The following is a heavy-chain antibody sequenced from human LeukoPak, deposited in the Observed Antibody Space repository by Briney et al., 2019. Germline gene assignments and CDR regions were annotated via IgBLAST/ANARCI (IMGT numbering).Heavy chain of an antibody. CDR1: GGSFSGYY. CDR2: INHNGST. J-gene: IGHJ4*02. Sequence: SETLSLTCAVYGGSFSGYYWSWIRQPPGKGLEWIGEINHNGSTNYNPSLKSRVTISVDTSKNQFSLKLSSVTAADTAVYYCARAGIAARHHHFDYWGQGTLVTVSS. CDR3: ARAGIAARHHHFDY. D-gene: IGHD6-6*01. V-gene: IGHV4-34*01.